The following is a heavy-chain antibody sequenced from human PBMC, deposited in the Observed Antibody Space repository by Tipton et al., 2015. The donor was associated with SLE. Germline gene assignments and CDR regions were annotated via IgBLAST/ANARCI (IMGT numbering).Heavy chain of an antibody. D-gene: IGHD3-9*01. V-gene: IGHV4-39*07. CDR3: ARHYGIMSTPLYYFDY. Sequence: LRLSCAVSGGSIRSSNFYWGWIRQPPGRGLEWIGSFYYSGSTYYDPSLKSRVTISIDASKNHFSLKLSSVTAADTAVYYCARHYGIMSTPLYYFDYWGQGTLVTVSS. CDR2: FYYSGST. J-gene: IGHJ4*02. CDR1: GGSIRSSNFY.